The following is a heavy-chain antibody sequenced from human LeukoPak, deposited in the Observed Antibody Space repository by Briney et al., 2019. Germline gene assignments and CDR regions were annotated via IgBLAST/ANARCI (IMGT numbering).Heavy chain of an antibody. Sequence: PGGSLRLSCAASGFTFGSYSMNWVRQAPGKGLEWVSSISSSSSYIYYADSVKGRFTISRDNTKNSLYLQMNSLRAEDTAVYYCARDRALEISRGDAFDIWGQGTMVTVSS. CDR3: ARDRALEISRGDAFDI. J-gene: IGHJ3*02. CDR1: GFTFGSYS. D-gene: IGHD5-24*01. CDR2: ISSSSSYI. V-gene: IGHV3-21*01.